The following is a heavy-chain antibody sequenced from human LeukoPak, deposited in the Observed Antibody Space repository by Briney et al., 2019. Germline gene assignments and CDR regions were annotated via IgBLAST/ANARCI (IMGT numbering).Heavy chain of an antibody. D-gene: IGHD1-20*01. CDR1: GDSISSGSHW. J-gene: IGHJ5*02. V-gene: IGHV4-61*02. CDR2: ISASGST. Sequence: SQTLSLTCTVSGDSISSGSHWWTWIRQPAGKGLEWIGRISASGSTNYNPSLKSRVTISVDTSKNQFSLKLNSVTAADTAVYYCARHSNWNAGVDYFDPWGQGTLVTVSS. CDR3: ARHSNWNAGVDYFDP.